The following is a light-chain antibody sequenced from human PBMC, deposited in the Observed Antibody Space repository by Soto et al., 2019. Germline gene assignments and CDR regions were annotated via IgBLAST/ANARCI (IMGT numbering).Light chain of an antibody. CDR3: SSYTSSSTLV. CDR1: SSDVGGYNY. Sequence: TQPASVSRSPGQSITISCTGTSSDVGGYNYVSWYQQHPGKAPKLMIYEVSNRPSGVSNRFSGSKSGNTASLTISGLQAEDEADYYCSSYTSSSTLVFGTGTKVTVL. V-gene: IGLV2-14*01. J-gene: IGLJ1*01. CDR2: EVS.